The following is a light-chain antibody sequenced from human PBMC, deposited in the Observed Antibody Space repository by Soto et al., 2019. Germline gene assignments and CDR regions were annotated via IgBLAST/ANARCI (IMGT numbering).Light chain of an antibody. Sequence: EIVLTQSPGTLSLSPGERATLSCRASQSVSSNYLAWHQQKPGQAPRLLIYGASSRATGIPDRFSGSGSGTDFTLTISRLEPEAFAVYYCQQYDSSPLTFGGGTKVEIK. J-gene: IGKJ4*01. CDR1: QSVSSNY. CDR2: GAS. CDR3: QQYDSSPLT. V-gene: IGKV3-20*01.